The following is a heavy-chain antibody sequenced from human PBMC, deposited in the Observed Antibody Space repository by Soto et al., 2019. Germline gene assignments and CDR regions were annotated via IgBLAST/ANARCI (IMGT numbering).Heavy chain of an antibody. V-gene: IGHV4-59*01. Sequence: SETLSLTCTVSGGSISSYYWSWIRQPPGKGLEWIGYIYYSGSTNYNPSIKSRVTISVDTSKNQFSLKLSSVTDADTAVYYCARDTPYYYGSGSIGWYYYMDVWGKGTTVTVS. J-gene: IGHJ6*03. D-gene: IGHD3-10*01. CDR2: IYYSGST. CDR1: GGSISSYY. CDR3: ARDTPYYYGSGSIGWYYYMDV.